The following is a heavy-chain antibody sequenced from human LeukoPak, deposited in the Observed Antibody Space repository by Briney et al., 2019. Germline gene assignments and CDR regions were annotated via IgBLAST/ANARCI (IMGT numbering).Heavy chain of an antibody. D-gene: IGHD7-27*01. CDR1: GFTFRSHW. CDR2: IKGDESYT. CDR3: VRAGDVYNFDH. J-gene: IGHJ4*02. V-gene: IGHV3-74*01. Sequence: PGGSLRLSCAASGFTFRSHWMHWVRQAPGKGLVWVSRIKGDESYTNHADSVKGRFTISRDNAKNTLYLQMTSLRAEDTAIYYCVRAGDVYNFDHWGQGTLVTVSS.